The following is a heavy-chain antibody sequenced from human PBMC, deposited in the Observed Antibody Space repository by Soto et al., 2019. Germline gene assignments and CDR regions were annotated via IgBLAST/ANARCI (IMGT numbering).Heavy chain of an antibody. D-gene: IGHD3-10*01. J-gene: IGHJ4*02. Sequence: PSETLSVTCTVSCGSISSYYWSWIRQPPGKGLEWIGYIYYSGSTNYNPSLKSRVTISVDTSKNQFSLKLSSVTAADTAVYYCARTVMVRGVITTRYYFYYWGQGTLVTVSS. CDR1: CGSISSYY. CDR3: ARTVMVRGVITTRYYFYY. CDR2: IYYSGST. V-gene: IGHV4-59*01.